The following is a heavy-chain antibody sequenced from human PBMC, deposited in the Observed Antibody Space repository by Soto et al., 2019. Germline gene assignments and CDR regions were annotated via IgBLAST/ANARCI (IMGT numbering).Heavy chain of an antibody. Sequence: GGSLRLSCAASGFTFSIYSMYWVRQAPGKGLEWVAVISYDGSNKYYADSVKGRFTISRDNSKNTLYVQMNSLIAEDTAVYYCARDRRSSSTYYYALDVWDQGPTVTVS. D-gene: IGHD1-26*01. J-gene: IGHJ6*02. CDR1: GFTFSIYS. V-gene: IGHV3-30-3*01. CDR3: ARDRRSSSTYYYALDV. CDR2: ISYDGSNK.